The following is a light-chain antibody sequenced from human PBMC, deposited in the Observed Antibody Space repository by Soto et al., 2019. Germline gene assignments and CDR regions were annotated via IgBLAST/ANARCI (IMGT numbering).Light chain of an antibody. CDR1: QSLSSSY. CDR3: QQYGSSRIT. Sequence: EIVLTQSPGSLSLSPGERATLSCWASQSLSSSYLAWYQQKPGQAPRLLISGTSSRATGIPDRFSGSGSGTDFTLTISRLEPEDFAVYYCQQYGSSRITFGQGTRREIK. CDR2: GTS. J-gene: IGKJ5*01. V-gene: IGKV3-20*01.